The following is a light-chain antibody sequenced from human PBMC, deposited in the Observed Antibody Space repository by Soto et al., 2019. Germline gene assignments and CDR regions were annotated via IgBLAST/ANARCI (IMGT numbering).Light chain of an antibody. V-gene: IGKV3-20*01. CDR1: QSVSRRY. J-gene: IGKJ1*01. CDR3: QQYGRSPTT. Sequence: EIVLTQSPATLYLSPGERATLSCGASQSVSRRYLALYQQKPGQAPRLLIYGASSRATGIPDRFSGSGSGTDFTLTISRLQHEDFAVYYCQQYGRSPTTFGQGTKVDIK. CDR2: GAS.